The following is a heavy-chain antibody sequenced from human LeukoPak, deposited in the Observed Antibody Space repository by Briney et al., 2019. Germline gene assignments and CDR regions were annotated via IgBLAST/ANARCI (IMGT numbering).Heavy chain of an antibody. CDR1: GFTFSSYA. D-gene: IGHD6-19*01. J-gene: IGHJ4*02. CDR2: ISDSGGST. V-gene: IGHV3-23*01. CDR3: ARDQGLLVVAGRFGY. Sequence: GGSLRLSCAASGFTFSSYAMSWVRQAPGQGLEWVSAISDSGGSTYYADSVKGRFTISRDNSKNTLYLQMNSLRAEDTAVYYCARDQGLLVVAGRFGYWGQGTLVTVSS.